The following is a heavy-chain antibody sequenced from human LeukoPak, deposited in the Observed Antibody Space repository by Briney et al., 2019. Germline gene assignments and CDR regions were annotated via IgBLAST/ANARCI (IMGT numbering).Heavy chain of an antibody. CDR1: GFTFSSYG. CDR3: AREGTTANDYSNYVGAFDI. J-gene: IGHJ3*02. V-gene: IGHV3-30*03. D-gene: IGHD4-11*01. CDR2: ISYDGSNK. Sequence: GGSLRLSCAASGFTFSSYGMHWVRQAPGKGLEWVAVISYDGSNKYYADSVKGRFPISRDNSKNTLYLQMNSLRAEDTAVYYCAREGTTANDYSNYVGAFDIWGQGTMVTVSS.